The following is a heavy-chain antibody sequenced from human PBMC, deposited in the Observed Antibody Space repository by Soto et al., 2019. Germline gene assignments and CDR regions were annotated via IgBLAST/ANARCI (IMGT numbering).Heavy chain of an antibody. J-gene: IGHJ4*02. CDR2: ISAYNGNT. V-gene: IGHV1-18*01. Sequence: ASVKVSCKASGYTFTSYGISWVRQAPGQGLEWMGWISAYNGNTNYAQKLQGRVTMTTDTSTSTAYMELRSLRSDDTAVYYCARDQGVDIVATTVDYWGQGTQVTVYS. CDR1: GYTFTSYG. D-gene: IGHD5-12*01. CDR3: ARDQGVDIVATTVDY.